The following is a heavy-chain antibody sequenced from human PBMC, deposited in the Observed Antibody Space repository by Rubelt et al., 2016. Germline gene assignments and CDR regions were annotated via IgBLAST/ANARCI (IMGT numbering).Heavy chain of an antibody. CDR1: GGSISSSSYY. CDR2: IYYSGRP. Sequence: QLQLQESGPGLVKPSETLSLTCTVSGGSISSSSYYWGWIRQPPGKGLEWIGSIYYSGRPYYNPALQSRITISVDTSKNTFSLKLSLVTAAGTAVDYGARHWTPKSCSSTSGHYYYYMDVWGKGTTVTVSS. D-gene: IGHD2-2*01. V-gene: IGHV4-39*01. CDR3: ARHWTPKSCSSTSGHYYYYMDV. J-gene: IGHJ6*03.